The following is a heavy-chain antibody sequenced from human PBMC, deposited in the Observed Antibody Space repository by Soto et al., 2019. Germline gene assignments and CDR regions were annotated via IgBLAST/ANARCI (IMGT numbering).Heavy chain of an antibody. CDR3: ARSGSEVDY. CDR2: IKKDGSQK. Sequence: EVQLVESGGDLVQPGGSLRLSCAASGFTFSHYWMTWVRQAPGKGLEWVANIKKDGSQKNYVDSVKGRFTVSRDNAKNSLYLQMNSLRAEDTAMYYCARSGSEVDYWGQGTLVIDSS. CDR1: GFTFSHYW. J-gene: IGHJ4*02. D-gene: IGHD3-10*01. V-gene: IGHV3-7*01.